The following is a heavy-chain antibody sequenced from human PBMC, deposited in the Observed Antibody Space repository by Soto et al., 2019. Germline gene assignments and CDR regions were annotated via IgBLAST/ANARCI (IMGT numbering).Heavy chain of an antibody. CDR2: INHSGST. V-gene: IGHV4-34*01. J-gene: IGHJ5*02. D-gene: IGHD4-17*01. CDR1: GGSFSGYY. Sequence: SETLALTCAVSGGSFSGYYWSWIRQPPGKGLEWIGEINHSGSTNYNPSLKSRVTISVDTSKNQFSLKLSSVTAADTAVYYCASLHEGYRDSNWFDPWGQGTLVTVSS. CDR3: ASLHEGYRDSNWFDP.